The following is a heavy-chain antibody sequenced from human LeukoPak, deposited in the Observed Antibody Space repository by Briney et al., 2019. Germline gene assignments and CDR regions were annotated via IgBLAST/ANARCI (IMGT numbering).Heavy chain of an antibody. CDR3: ARLLGSWSFYGMDV. Sequence: GGSLRLSCAASGFTFSDYYMSWIRQAPGKGLEWGSYISSSGSTIYYADSVKGRFTISRDNAKNSLYLQMNSLRAEDTAVYYCARLLGSWSFYGMDVWGQGTAVTVSS. D-gene: IGHD2-15*01. V-gene: IGHV3-11*01. CDR1: GFTFSDYY. CDR2: ISSSGSTI. J-gene: IGHJ6*02.